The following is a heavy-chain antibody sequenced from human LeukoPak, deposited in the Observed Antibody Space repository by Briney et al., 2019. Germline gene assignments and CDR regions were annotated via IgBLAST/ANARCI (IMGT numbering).Heavy chain of an antibody. J-gene: IGHJ6*02. CDR2: INHSGST. CDR3: ARESRRWLRASKNYYGMDV. V-gene: IGHV4-34*01. Sequence: SETLSLTCAVYGGSFGGYYWSWIRQPPGKGLEWIGEINHSGSTNYNPSLKSRVTISVDTSKNQFSLKLSSVTAADTAVYYCARESRRWLRASKNYYGMDVWGQGTTVTVSS. D-gene: IGHD5-12*01. CDR1: GGSFGGYY.